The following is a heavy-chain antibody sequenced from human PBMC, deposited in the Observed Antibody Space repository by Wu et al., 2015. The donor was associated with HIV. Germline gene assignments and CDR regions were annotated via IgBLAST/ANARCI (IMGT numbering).Heavy chain of an antibody. CDR1: GYTFNRYP. Sequence: QVRLLQSGAEVKTPGSSVKVPCLTSGYTFNRYPINWLRQVPGQGLEWMGVIIPLIGTTHYSQKFQGRLTISTGASATMAYLELRNLTSDDTALYFCAREGYDDKSHQFLVDYFYAMDVWG. CDR2: IIPLIGTT. V-gene: IGHV1-69*05. CDR3: AREGYDDKSHQFLVDYFYAMDV. J-gene: IGHJ3*01. D-gene: IGHD3-16*01.